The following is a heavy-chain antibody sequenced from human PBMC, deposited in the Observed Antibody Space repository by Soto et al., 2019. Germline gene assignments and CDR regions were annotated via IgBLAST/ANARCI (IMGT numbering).Heavy chain of an antibody. J-gene: IGHJ6*02. D-gene: IGHD2-15*01. Sequence: ASVKVSCKASGYTFTRYSMSWVRQAPGQRLEWMGWINPDNGNTKSSQKFQGRVIITTDTSTSTAYMELSSLRSEDTAVYHCARGRSLSIVVVVAATHYYYGMDVWGQGTTVNVSS. CDR2: INPDNGNT. CDR1: GYTFTRYS. CDR3: ARGRSLSIVVVVAATHYYYGMDV. V-gene: IGHV1-3*01.